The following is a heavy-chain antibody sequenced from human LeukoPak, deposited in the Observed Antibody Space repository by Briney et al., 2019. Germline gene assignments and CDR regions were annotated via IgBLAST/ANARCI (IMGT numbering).Heavy chain of an antibody. D-gene: IGHD1-26*01. CDR2: ISSSGRTK. J-gene: IGHJ4*02. CDR3: ARGKWEPLDY. Sequence: GGSLRLSGAASGFTFSSYEMNWVRQDPGKGLEWVSYISSSGRTKYYADSVKGRFTISRDNAKNSLYLQMNSLRAEDTAVYYCARGKWEPLDYWGQGTLVTVSS. CDR1: GFTFSSYE. V-gene: IGHV3-48*03.